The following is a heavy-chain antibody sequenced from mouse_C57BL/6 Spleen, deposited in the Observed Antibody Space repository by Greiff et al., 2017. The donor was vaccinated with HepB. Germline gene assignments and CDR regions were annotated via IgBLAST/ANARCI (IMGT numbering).Heavy chain of an antibody. CDR3: ARHLYYYGSSYGYFDV. Sequence: EVMLVESGGGLVKPGGSLKLSCAASGFTFSDYGMHWVRQAPEKGLEWVAYISSGSSTIYYADTVKGRFTISRDNAKNTLFLQMTSLRSEDTAMYYCARHLYYYGSSYGYFDVWGTGTTVTVSS. CDR1: GFTFSDYG. J-gene: IGHJ1*03. CDR2: ISSGSSTI. V-gene: IGHV5-17*01. D-gene: IGHD1-1*01.